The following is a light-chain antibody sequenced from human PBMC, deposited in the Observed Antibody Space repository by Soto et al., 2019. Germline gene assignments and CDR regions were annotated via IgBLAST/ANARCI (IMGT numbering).Light chain of an antibody. CDR1: QSVSSKS. Sequence: LTQSPVTLSVAPGERIPFSCRATQSVSSKSLAWYQQKAGQAPRLIIYDASKRAADVPDRFSGSGSGTDFTLTISRLEGEDFAVYYCQQYGSPPTTFGQGTRLEIK. V-gene: IGKV3-20*01. CDR2: DAS. CDR3: QQYGSPPTT. J-gene: IGKJ5*01.